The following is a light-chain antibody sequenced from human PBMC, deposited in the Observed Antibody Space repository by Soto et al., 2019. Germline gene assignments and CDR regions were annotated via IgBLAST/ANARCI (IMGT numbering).Light chain of an antibody. CDR3: QKSYKTQFT. CDR1: QNIGRY. V-gene: IGKV1-39*01. J-gene: IGKJ3*01. Sequence: DIQMTQSPSSLSASVVDRVTITCRASQNIGRYLNWYQWKTGKDPKLLIYAESTLQSGVPSRFSGSESGTEFPLTISSLQPEDCGDYICQKSYKTQFTFGPGTKVEIK. CDR2: AES.